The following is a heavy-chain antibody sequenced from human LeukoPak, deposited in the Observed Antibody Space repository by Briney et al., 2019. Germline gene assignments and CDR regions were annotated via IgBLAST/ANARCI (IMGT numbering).Heavy chain of an antibody. D-gene: IGHD1-26*01. CDR3: ASSGSQGDY. CDR2: ISYSGST. Sequence: SETLSLTCTVSGGSISSYHWSWIRQPPGKGLEWIGYISYSGSTNYNPSLKSRVTISVDTSKNQFSLKLSSVTAADTAVYYCASSGSQGDYWGQGTLVTVSS. CDR1: GGSISSYH. J-gene: IGHJ4*02. V-gene: IGHV4-59*01.